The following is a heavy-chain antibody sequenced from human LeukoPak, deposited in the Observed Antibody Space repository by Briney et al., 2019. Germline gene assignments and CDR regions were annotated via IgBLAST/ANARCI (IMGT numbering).Heavy chain of an antibody. J-gene: IGHJ3*02. CDR1: GYTFTGYY. V-gene: IGHV1-2*02. CDR2: INPNSGGT. Sequence: ASVEVSCKASGYTFTGYYMHWVRQAPGQGLEWMGWINPNSGGTNYAQKFQGRVTMTRDTSISTAYMELSRLRSDDTAVYYCARDTGSKTPGAMMGATGDAFDIWGQGTMVTVSS. D-gene: IGHD1-26*01. CDR3: ARDTGSKTPGAMMGATGDAFDI.